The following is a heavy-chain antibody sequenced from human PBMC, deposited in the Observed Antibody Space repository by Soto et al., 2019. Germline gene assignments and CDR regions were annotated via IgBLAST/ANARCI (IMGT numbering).Heavy chain of an antibody. J-gene: IGHJ4*02. CDR3: ARIFDSSGYYIDY. Sequence: GGSLRLSCAASGVTVSSNYMSWVRQAPGKGLEWVSVIYSGGSTYYADSVKGRFTISRDNSKNTLYLQMNSLRAEDTAVYYCARIFDSSGYYIDYWGQGTLVTVSS. D-gene: IGHD3-22*01. V-gene: IGHV3-53*01. CDR2: IYSGGST. CDR1: GVTVSSNY.